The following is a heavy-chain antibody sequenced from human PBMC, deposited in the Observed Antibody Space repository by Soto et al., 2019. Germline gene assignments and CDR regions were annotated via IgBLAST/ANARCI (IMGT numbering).Heavy chain of an antibody. V-gene: IGHV3-23*01. CDR2: ISGSGGST. CDR3: AITTEIPGYYLDY. Sequence: PGGSLRLSCAASGFTLSSYAMSWVRQAPGKGLEWVSAISGSGGSTYYADSVEGRFTISRDNSKNTLYLQMNSLRAEDTAVYYCAITTEIPGYYLDYWGQGTLVTVAS. J-gene: IGHJ4*02. D-gene: IGHD3-22*01. CDR1: GFTLSSYA.